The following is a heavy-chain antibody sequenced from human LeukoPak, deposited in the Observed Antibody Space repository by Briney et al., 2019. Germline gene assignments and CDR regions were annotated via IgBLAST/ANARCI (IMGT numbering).Heavy chain of an antibody. D-gene: IGHD3-10*01. Sequence: GGSLRLSCAASGFTVSSNYMSWVRQAPGKGLEWVSVIYSGGSTYYADSVKGRFTISRDNAKNSLYLQMNSLRAEDTAVYYCARDSLSYYGSGSYYDFDYWGQGTLVTVSS. CDR3: ARDSLSYYGSGSYYDFDY. CDR2: IYSGGST. J-gene: IGHJ4*02. V-gene: IGHV3-53*01. CDR1: GFTVSSNY.